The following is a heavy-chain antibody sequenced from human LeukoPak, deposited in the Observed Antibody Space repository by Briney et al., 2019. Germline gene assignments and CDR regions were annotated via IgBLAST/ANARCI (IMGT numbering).Heavy chain of an antibody. Sequence: GGSLRLSCAASEFSVGSNYMTWVRQAPGKGLEWVSLIYSGGSTYYADSVKGRFTISRDNSKNTLYLQTNSLRAEDTAVYYCARGGYYGSGNDFRFDPWGQGTLVTVSS. CDR3: ARGGYYGSGNDFRFDP. D-gene: IGHD3-10*01. V-gene: IGHV3-66*01. CDR1: EFSVGSNY. CDR2: IYSGGST. J-gene: IGHJ5*02.